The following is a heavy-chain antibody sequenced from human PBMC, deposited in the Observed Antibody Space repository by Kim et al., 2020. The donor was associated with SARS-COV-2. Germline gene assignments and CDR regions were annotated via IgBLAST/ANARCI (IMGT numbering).Heavy chain of an antibody. CDR1: GYSFTSYW. CDR2: IDPSDSYT. J-gene: IGHJ6*02. CDR3: ARRRSSSSWYYYYYGMDV. V-gene: IGHV5-10-1*01. Sequence: GESLKISCKGSGYSFTSYWISWVRQMPGKGLEWMGRIDPSDSYTNYSPSFQGHVTISADKSISTAYLQWSSLKASDTAMYYCARRRSSSSWYYYYYGMDVWGQGTTVTVSS. D-gene: IGHD6-13*01.